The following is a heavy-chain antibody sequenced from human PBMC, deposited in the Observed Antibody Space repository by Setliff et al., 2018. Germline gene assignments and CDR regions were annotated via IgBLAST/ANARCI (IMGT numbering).Heavy chain of an antibody. J-gene: IGHJ4*02. CDR3: ASGQGSGWHYFDS. CDR1: GVSISSYY. Sequence: SETLSLTCNVSGVSISSYYWSWIRQPPGKGLESIGYIQKSGGTNYNPALKSRVTISVDTSTNQFSLKLRSVTAADTAVYYCASGQGSGWHYFDSWGQGTLVTVSS. D-gene: IGHD6-19*01. CDR2: IQKSGGT. V-gene: IGHV4-59*01.